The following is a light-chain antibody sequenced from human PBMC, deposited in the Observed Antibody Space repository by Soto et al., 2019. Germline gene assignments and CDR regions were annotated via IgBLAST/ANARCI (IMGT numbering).Light chain of an antibody. Sequence: QSVLTQPASVSGSPGQSITISCTGSNSDIGAYNYVSWYQQHPGKAPKLIIHGVTNRPSGVSHRFSGSKSDYTASLTISGLQAEDEGDYYCSSYPPAYFYVFGTGTKVTV. CDR1: NSDIGAYNY. CDR3: SSYPPAYFYV. V-gene: IGLV2-14*01. J-gene: IGLJ1*01. CDR2: GVT.